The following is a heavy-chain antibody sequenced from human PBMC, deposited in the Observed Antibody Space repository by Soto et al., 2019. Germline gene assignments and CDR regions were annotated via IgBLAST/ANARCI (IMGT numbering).Heavy chain of an antibody. Sequence: QLQLQESGPGLVKPSATLSLTCTVSGDSVTTGSYYWTWIRQPPGKGLEWIGYIYYTGRTDYSPSLKSRVTMSIDSSKNKFSLRLDSVTAADTAMYFCARSYSSSMLFDYGGQGTLVTVSS. D-gene: IGHD6-6*01. V-gene: IGHV4-61*01. CDR2: IYYTGRT. J-gene: IGHJ4*02. CDR3: ARSYSSSMLFDY. CDR1: GDSVTTGSYY.